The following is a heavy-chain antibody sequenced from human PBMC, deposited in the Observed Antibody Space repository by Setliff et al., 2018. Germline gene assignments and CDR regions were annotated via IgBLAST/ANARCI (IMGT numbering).Heavy chain of an antibody. CDR3: ARDVVVGITPRLSFHF. Sequence: GGSLRLSCAASGFSIGGHDMHWVRQAPGKWPEWVAFIRYDGTTESYADSVRGRFTISRDNSKNTLYVQMNTLGPEDTAVYYCARDVVVGITPRLSFHFWGQGTLVTVSS. CDR2: IRYDGTTE. D-gene: IGHD2-21*01. CDR1: GFSIGGHD. V-gene: IGHV3-30*02. J-gene: IGHJ4*02.